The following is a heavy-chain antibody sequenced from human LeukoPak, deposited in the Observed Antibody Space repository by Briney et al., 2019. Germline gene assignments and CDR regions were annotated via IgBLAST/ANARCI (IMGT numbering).Heavy chain of an antibody. CDR3: AREVYGDSSFDY. D-gene: IGHD4-17*01. Sequence: ASVKVSCKASGYTFTGYYMHWVRQAPGQGLEWMGWINPNSGGTNYAQKFQGRVTMTRDASISTVYLELSRLRSDDTAVYYCAREVYGDSSFDYWGQGTLATVSS. J-gene: IGHJ4*02. CDR1: GYTFTGYY. CDR2: INPNSGGT. V-gene: IGHV1-2*02.